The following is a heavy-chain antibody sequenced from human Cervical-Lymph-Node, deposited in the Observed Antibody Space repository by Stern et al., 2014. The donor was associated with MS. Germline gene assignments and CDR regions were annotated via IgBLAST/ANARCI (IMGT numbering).Heavy chain of an antibody. CDR3: ARGGGYYSFDY. D-gene: IGHD3-22*01. Sequence: VQLVESGPGLVKPSETLSLTCTVSGGSISSYYWSRIRQPPGKGLEWSGYIYYSGSTNYNPSLKSRVTISVDTSKNQFSLKLSSVTAADTAVYYCARGGGYYSFDYWGQGTLVTVSS. CDR2: IYYSGST. V-gene: IGHV4-59*01. CDR1: GGSISSYY. J-gene: IGHJ4*02.